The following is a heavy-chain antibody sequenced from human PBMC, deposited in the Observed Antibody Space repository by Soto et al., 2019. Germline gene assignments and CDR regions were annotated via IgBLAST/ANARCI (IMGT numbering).Heavy chain of an antibody. Sequence: ASVKVSCKASGYTFTTYYMHWVRQAPGQRLEWMGWINAGNGNTKYSQKFQGRVTITRDTSASTAYMELSSLRSEDTAVYYCARSIVVVTALDYWGQGTLVTVSS. V-gene: IGHV1-3*01. D-gene: IGHD2-21*02. CDR2: INAGNGNT. CDR1: GYTFTTYY. J-gene: IGHJ4*02. CDR3: ARSIVVVTALDY.